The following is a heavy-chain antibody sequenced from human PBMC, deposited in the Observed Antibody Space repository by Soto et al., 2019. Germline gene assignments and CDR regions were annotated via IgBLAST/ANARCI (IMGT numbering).Heavy chain of an antibody. V-gene: IGHV3-73*01. CDR3: TRQGGYCGGGSCYAFNDY. Sequence: EVQLVESGGGLVQPGGSLKLSCAASGFTFSASAMHWVRQASGKGLECVGRVRSKANNYATAYAASVEGRFTISRDDSSNTAYLQMNSLKTEDTAVYYCTRQGGYCGGGSCYAFNDYWGQGTLVTVSS. CDR2: VRSKANNYAT. D-gene: IGHD2-15*01. J-gene: IGHJ4*02. CDR1: GFTFSASA.